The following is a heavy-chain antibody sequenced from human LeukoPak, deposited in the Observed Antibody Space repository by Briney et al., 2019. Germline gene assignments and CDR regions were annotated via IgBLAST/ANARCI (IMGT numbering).Heavy chain of an antibody. V-gene: IGHV1-18*01. CDR1: GYMFHTYG. CDR2: IGPYNGKT. Sequence: ASVKVSCKASGYMFHTYGISWVRQAPGKGLEWMGWIGPYNGKTNHARSLRGGVTLTTDTSTSTAYMELSSLRSDYCARDLDFAFYPGIGQEGYFDPWGQGTLVTVSS. J-gene: IGHJ5*02. D-gene: IGHD2-15*01. CDR3: FAFYPGIGQEGYFDP.